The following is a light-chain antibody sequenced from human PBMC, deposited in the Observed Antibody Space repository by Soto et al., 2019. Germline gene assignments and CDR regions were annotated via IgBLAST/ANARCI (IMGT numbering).Light chain of an antibody. J-gene: IGKJ2*01. CDR3: QQSSITPYT. CDR1: QSIRRY. Sequence: DIQMTQSPSSLSASVGDRVTITCRASQSIRRYLNWYQQKPGKAPKLLIQGAYPLQSGAPSRFSGHGSGTNFTLTISSLQPEDSATYYCQQSSITPYTFGQGTKLEIK. V-gene: IGKV1-39*01. CDR2: GAY.